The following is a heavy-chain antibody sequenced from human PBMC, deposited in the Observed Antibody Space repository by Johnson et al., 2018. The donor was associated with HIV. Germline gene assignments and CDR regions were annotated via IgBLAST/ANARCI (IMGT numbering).Heavy chain of an antibody. Sequence: VQLVESGGGLVQPGGSLRLSCSASGFTFSNYWMSWVRQAPGKGLEWVANVKQDGSEKYYVDSVKGRFTVSRDNAKNSLFLQINSLRAEDTTIYYCTGGWYNLSAFDIWGQGTMVTVSS. J-gene: IGHJ3*02. CDR3: TGGWYNLSAFDI. CDR1: GFTFSNYW. D-gene: IGHD6-19*01. CDR2: VKQDGSEK. V-gene: IGHV3-7*01.